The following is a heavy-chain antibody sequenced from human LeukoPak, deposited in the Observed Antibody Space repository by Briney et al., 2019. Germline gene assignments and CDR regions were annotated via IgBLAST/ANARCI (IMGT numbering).Heavy chain of an antibody. CDR3: ARGLYSSGWSDADF. D-gene: IGHD6-19*01. J-gene: IGHJ4*02. CDR2: VSHDGGNE. Sequence: GGSLRLSCAASGFIFSNNAMHWVRQAPGKGLEWVAVVSHDGGNEHYADSVKGRFTISRDNSRNTLYLQVYSLRAEDSGLYYCARGLYSSGWSDADFWGQGTLVTVSS. CDR1: GFIFSNNA. V-gene: IGHV3-30*03.